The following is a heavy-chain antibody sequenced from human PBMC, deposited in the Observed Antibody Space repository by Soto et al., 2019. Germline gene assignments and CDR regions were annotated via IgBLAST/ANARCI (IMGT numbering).Heavy chain of an antibody. D-gene: IGHD3-10*01. CDR1: GFTFSSYA. CDR3: ARDDLKAVLRRFGDEDSRGGRN. Sequence: GGSLRLSCAASGFTFSSYAMHWVRQAPGKGLEWVAVISYDGSNKYYADSVKGRFTISRDNSKNTLYLQMNSLRAEDTAVYYCARDDLKAVLRRFGDEDSRGGRNWGQGTLVTVSS. V-gene: IGHV3-30-3*01. J-gene: IGHJ4*02. CDR2: ISYDGSNK.